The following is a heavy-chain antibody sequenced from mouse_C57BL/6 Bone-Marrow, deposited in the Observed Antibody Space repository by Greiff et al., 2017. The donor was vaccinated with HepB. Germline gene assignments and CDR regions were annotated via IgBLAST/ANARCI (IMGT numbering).Heavy chain of an antibody. V-gene: IGHV1-81*01. CDR1: GYTFTSYG. Sequence: VHLVESGAELARPGASVKLSCKASGYTFTSYGISWVKQRTGQGLEWIGEIYPRSGNTYYNEKFKGKATLTADKSSSTAYMELRSLTSEDSAVYFCARGRNYVFAYWGQGTLVTVSA. J-gene: IGHJ3*01. D-gene: IGHD2-1*01. CDR3: ARGRNYVFAY. CDR2: IYPRSGNT.